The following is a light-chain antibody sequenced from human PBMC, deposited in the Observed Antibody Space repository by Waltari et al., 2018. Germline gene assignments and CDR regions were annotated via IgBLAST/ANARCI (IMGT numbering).Light chain of an antibody. CDR2: EHY. J-gene: IGLJ3*02. Sequence: NFMLTQPPSVSESPGKTVTISCTRSSGSIASTYVQWFQQRPGSAPTTVIYEHYQRPSGVLDRISGSIDSSSNAASLTISGLKTEDEADYYCQSDDGINWMFGGGTKLTVL. V-gene: IGLV6-57*03. CDR3: QSDDGINWM. CDR1: SGSIASTY.